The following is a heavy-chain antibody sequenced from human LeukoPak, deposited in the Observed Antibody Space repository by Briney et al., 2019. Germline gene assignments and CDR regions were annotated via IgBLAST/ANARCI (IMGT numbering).Heavy chain of an antibody. CDR1: GGSISSSSYY. CDR2: VYYTGNT. Sequence: SETLSLTCTVSGGSISSSSYYWGWIRQPPGKGLEYIGSVYYTGNTYYNPSLKSRVTISVDTSKIQFSLKLNSVTAADTAVYYCSTSTGTTYHSFDPWGQGTLVTVSS. J-gene: IGHJ5*02. V-gene: IGHV4-39*07. CDR3: STSTGTTYHSFDP. D-gene: IGHD4-11*01.